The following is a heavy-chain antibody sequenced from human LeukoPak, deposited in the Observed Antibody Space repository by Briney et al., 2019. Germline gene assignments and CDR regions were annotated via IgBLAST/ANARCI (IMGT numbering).Heavy chain of an antibody. CDR1: GGSISSGGYY. J-gene: IGHJ3*02. V-gene: IGHV4-31*03. D-gene: IGHD5-18*01. Sequence: PSETLSLTCTVSGGSISSGGYYWSWIRQHPGKGLEWIGYIYYSESTYYNPSLKSRVTISVDTSKNQFSLKLSSVTAADTAVYYCARVGDQLWDDAFDIWGQGTMVTVSS. CDR2: IYYSEST. CDR3: ARVGDQLWDDAFDI.